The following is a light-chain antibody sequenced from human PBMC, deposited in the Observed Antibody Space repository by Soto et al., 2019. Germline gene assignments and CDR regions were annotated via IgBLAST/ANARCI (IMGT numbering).Light chain of an antibody. CDR2: EVV. V-gene: IGLV2-8*01. CDR3: KSYAGSNTYV. J-gene: IGLJ1*01. CDR1: TSDVGGYNY. Sequence: QSALTQPPSASGSPGQSVTISCTGTTSDVGGYNYVSWYQLHPDKVPKLIIYEVVQRPSGVPDRFSGSKSGNTASLTVSGLQAADEADYFCKSYAGSNTYVFGSGTKLTVL.